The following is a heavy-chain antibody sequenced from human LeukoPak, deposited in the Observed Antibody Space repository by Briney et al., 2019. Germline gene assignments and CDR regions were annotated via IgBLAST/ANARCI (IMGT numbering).Heavy chain of an antibody. Sequence: PGGSLRLSCAASGFTFSSYGMHWVRQAPGKGLEWVAVIWYDGSNKYYADSVKGRFTISRDNSKNTLYLQMNSLRAEDTAVYYCARDLTTVTYYYYYGMDVWGQGTMVTVSS. J-gene: IGHJ6*02. CDR2: IWYDGSNK. CDR3: ARDLTTVTYYYYYGMDV. CDR1: GFTFSSYG. D-gene: IGHD4-17*01. V-gene: IGHV3-33*01.